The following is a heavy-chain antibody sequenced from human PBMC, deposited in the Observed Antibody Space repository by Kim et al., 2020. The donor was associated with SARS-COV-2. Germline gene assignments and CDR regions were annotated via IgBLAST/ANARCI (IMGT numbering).Heavy chain of an antibody. CDR3: ARGKAVRGVPYYYYGMDV. V-gene: IGHV3-53*01. J-gene: IGHJ6*02. D-gene: IGHD3-10*01. Sequence: KGRFTISRDNSKNTLYLQMNSLRAEDTAVYYCARGKAVRGVPYYYYGMDVWGQGTTVTVSS.